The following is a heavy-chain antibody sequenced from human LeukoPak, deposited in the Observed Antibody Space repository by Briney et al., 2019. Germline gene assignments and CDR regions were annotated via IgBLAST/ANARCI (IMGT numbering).Heavy chain of an antibody. CDR3: AKDPHPYSSSWPIIYYFDY. CDR2: ISYDGSNK. V-gene: IGHV3-30*18. D-gene: IGHD6-13*01. J-gene: IGHJ4*02. CDR1: RFTFSSYG. Sequence: GGSLRLSCAASRFTFSSYGMHWVRRAPGKGLEWVAIISYDGSNKYYADSVKGRFTISRDNSKSTLYLQMNSLRAEDTAVYYCAKDPHPYSSSWPIIYYFDYWGQGTLVTVSS.